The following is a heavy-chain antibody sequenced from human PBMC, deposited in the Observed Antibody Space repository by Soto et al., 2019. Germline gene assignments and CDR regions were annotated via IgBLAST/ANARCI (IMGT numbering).Heavy chain of an antibody. CDR2: IYYSGST. Sequence: PSAPLSLTGTACDHSLSRYCRSLNWQPPGKGLEWIGYIYYSGSTNYNPSLKSRVTISVDTSKNQFSLKLSSVTAADTAVYYCARRLRSNWFDPWGQGTLVTVSS. CDR1: DHSLSRYC. V-gene: IGHV4-59*08. CDR3: ARRLRSNWFDP. J-gene: IGHJ5*02. D-gene: IGHD4-17*01.